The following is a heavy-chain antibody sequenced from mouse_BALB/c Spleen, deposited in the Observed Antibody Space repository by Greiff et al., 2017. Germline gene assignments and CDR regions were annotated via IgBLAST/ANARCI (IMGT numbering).Heavy chain of an antibody. D-gene: IGHD2-3*01. CDR1: GYSITSDYA. J-gene: IGHJ3*01. CDR2: ISYSGST. CDR3: ARSNDGYPFAY. Sequence: ESGPGLVKPSQSLSLTCPVTGYSITSDYAWNWIRQFPGNKLEWMGYISYSGSTSYNPSLKSRISITRDTSKNQFFLQLNSVTTEDTATYYCARSNDGYPFAYWGQGTLVTVSA. V-gene: IGHV3-2*02.